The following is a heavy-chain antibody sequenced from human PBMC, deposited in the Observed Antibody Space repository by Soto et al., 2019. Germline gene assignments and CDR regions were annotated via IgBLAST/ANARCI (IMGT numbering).Heavy chain of an antibody. CDR2: IYSNGKA. J-gene: IGHJ3*02. D-gene: IGHD2-21*01. Sequence: TLPLPCTVSGGYLCISNCNWLRQSTGKGLEWIGRIYSNGKAYYNPSLKSRVTMSLDTLNNQVSLRLSSVTAADTAKYYCARERTYQMSGDDTLDIWGQGTMVTVSS. V-gene: IGHV4-4*07. CDR3: ARERTYQMSGDDTLDI. CDR1: GGYLCISN.